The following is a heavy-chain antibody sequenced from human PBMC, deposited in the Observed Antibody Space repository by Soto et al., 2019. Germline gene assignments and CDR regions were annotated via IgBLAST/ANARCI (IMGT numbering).Heavy chain of an antibody. V-gene: IGHV3-49*03. CDR2: IRSKAYGGTT. J-gene: IGHJ3*02. CDR1: GFTFGDYA. Sequence: PGGSLRLSCTASGFTFGDYAMSWFRQAPGKGLEWVGFIRSKAYGGTTEYAASVKGRFTISRDDSKSIAYLQMNSLKTEDTAVYYCTRDNPIHIVVVTAYDAFDIWGQGTMVTVSS. CDR3: TRDNPIHIVVVTAYDAFDI. D-gene: IGHD2-21*02.